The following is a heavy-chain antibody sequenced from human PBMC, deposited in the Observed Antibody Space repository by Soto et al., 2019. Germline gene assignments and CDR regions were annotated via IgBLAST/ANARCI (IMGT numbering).Heavy chain of an antibody. Sequence: GGSLRLSCAASGFTFSSYAMSWVRQAPGKGLEWVSAISGSGGSTYYADSVKGRFTISRDNSKNTLYLQMNSLRAEDTAVYYCAKQKDGGIGNSWYYDFWSGYFDYWGQGTLVTVSS. CDR2: ISGSGGST. D-gene: IGHD3-3*01. J-gene: IGHJ4*02. V-gene: IGHV3-23*01. CDR1: GFTFSSYA. CDR3: AKQKDGGIGNSWYYDFWSGYFDY.